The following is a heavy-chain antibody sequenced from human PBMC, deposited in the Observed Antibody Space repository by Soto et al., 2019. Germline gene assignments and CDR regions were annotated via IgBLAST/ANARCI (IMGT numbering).Heavy chain of an antibody. V-gene: IGHV1-69*01. D-gene: IGHD2-15*01. CDR3: ARLPRYSYPTSDPLDN. J-gene: IGHJ4*02. Sequence: QVHLVQSGSEVKKPGSSVTVSCKASGGTFNTYTFSWVRQAPGQGLEWMCSILPIMGSVNYAHDFRGRLSSTADPSTTTAYMELTSLTSHDTAIYYCARLPRYSYPTSDPLDNWGQGTLVTVSS. CDR1: GGTFNTYT. CDR2: ILPIMGSV.